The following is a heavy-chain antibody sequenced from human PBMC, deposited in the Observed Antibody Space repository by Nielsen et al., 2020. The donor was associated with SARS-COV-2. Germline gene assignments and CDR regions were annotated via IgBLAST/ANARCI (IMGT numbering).Heavy chain of an antibody. V-gene: IGHV1-24*01. CDR3: ARDSGYDALIDY. Sequence: ASVKVSCKVSGYTLTELSMHWVRQAPAKGLEWMGGFDPEDGETIYAQKFQGRVTMTEDTPTDTAYMELSSLRSDDTAVYYCARDSGYDALIDYWGQGTLVTVSS. CDR1: GYTLTELS. D-gene: IGHD5-12*01. J-gene: IGHJ4*02. CDR2: FDPEDGET.